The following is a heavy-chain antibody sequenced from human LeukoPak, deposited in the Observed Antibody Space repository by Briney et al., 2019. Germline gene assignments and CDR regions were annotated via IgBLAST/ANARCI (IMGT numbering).Heavy chain of an antibody. D-gene: IGHD5-18*01. J-gene: IGHJ4*02. V-gene: IGHV5-51*01. Sequence: GESLKISCKGSGYSFTSYWIGWVRQMPGKGLEWMGIVYPGDSGTRYSPSFQGQVTISADKSISTAYLQWSSLQASDTAMYYCARRVKIQLWSKSSYYFDYWGQGTLVTVSS. CDR3: ARRVKIQLWSKSSYYFDY. CDR2: VYPGDSGT. CDR1: GYSFTSYW.